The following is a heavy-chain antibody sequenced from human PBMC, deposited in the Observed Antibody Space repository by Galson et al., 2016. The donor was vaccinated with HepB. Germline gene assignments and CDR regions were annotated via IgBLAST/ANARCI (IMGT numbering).Heavy chain of an antibody. D-gene: IGHD6-13*01. CDR3: ARSSSWERPLDY. V-gene: IGHV4-59*13. CDR1: GGSMSASH. J-gene: IGHJ4*02. Sequence: SETLSLTCTVSGGSMSASHWSWMRQPPGKGLEWIGYSYYSGNTKYNPSLQSRVTISVDTSKNQFSLKLSSVTAADTAVYYCARSSSWERPLDYWGQGTLVTVSS. CDR2: SYYSGNT.